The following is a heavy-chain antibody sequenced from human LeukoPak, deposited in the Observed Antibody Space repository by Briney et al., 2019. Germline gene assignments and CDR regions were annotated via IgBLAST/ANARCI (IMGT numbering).Heavy chain of an antibody. D-gene: IGHD5-24*01. V-gene: IGHV3-21*01. Sequence: PGGSLRLSCAASGFTFSSYSMNWVRQAPGKGLEWVSSISSSSSYIYYADSVKGRFTISRDNAKNSLYLQMNSLRAEDTAVYYCARGIVEMATTYAFDIWGQGTMVTVSS. J-gene: IGHJ3*02. CDR2: ISSSSSYI. CDR3: ARGIVEMATTYAFDI. CDR1: GFTFSSYS.